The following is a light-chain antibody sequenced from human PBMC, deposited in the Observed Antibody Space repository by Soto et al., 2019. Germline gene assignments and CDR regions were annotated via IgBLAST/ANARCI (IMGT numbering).Light chain of an antibody. Sequence: DIQMTQSPSSLSASVGDRVTITCRASQSISSYLNWYQQKPGKAPKLLIYAASSLQSGVRSRFSGSRSGTEFTVSISSLQPEEFATYYCQQSYSTPLTFGGGTKVEIK. CDR2: AAS. V-gene: IGKV1-39*01. J-gene: IGKJ4*01. CDR1: QSISSY. CDR3: QQSYSTPLT.